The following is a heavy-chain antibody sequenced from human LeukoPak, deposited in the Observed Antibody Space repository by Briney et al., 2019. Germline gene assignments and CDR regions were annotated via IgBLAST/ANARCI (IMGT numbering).Heavy chain of an antibody. V-gene: IGHV3-30-3*01. CDR2: ISYDRGNK. J-gene: IGHJ4*02. Sequence: GRSLRLSCAASGFTFSSYAMHWVRQAPGKGLEWVAVISYDRGNKYYADSVKGRFTISRDNSKSTLYLQMNSLRAEDTAVYYCARNYGGNSCPDYWGQGTLVTVSS. D-gene: IGHD4-23*01. CDR3: ARNYGGNSCPDY. CDR1: GFTFSSYA.